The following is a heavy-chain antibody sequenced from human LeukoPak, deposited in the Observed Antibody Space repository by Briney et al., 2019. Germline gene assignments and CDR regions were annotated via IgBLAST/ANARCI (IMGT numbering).Heavy chain of an antibody. V-gene: IGHV3-21*01. CDR3: ARGGETGGYDYVWGSYRYPDAFDI. CDR2: ISSSSSYI. J-gene: IGHJ3*02. Sequence: GGSLRLSCTASGFKFDDYGMTWVRQAPGKGLEWVSSISSSSSYIYYADPVKGRFTISRDNAKNSLYLQMNSLRAEDTAVYYCARGGETGGYDYVWGSYRYPDAFDIWGQGTMVTVSS. CDR1: GFKFDDYG. D-gene: IGHD3-16*02.